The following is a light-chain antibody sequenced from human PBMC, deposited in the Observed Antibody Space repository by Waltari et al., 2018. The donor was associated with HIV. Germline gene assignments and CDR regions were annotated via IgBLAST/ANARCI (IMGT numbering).Light chain of an antibody. CDR3: QQSYSTPPT. CDR1: QSIISD. J-gene: IGKJ4*01. Sequence: DIQMTQSPSSLSASVGDRVTITCRASQSIISDLTWYQQKPWKSPKLLIYAASSLQSGVPSRFSGSGSGTDFTLTISSLQPEDFATYYCQQSYSTPPTFGGGTKVEIK. CDR2: AAS. V-gene: IGKV1-39*01.